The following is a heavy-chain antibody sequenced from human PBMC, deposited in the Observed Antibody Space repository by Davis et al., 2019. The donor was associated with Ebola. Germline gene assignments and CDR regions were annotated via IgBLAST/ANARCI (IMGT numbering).Heavy chain of an antibody. D-gene: IGHD4-17*01. J-gene: IGHJ4*02. CDR3: ARGSDDYGDPFDY. V-gene: IGHV4-59*01. CDR2: VFHTGST. CDR1: GDSISSSY. Sequence: SETLSLTCTVSGDSISSSYWTWIRQSPRKGLEWIGHVFHTGSTSYNPLLQGRITISLDTSKNQFSLKLNSVTTADTAVYYCARGSDDYGDPFDYWGQGTLVTVSA.